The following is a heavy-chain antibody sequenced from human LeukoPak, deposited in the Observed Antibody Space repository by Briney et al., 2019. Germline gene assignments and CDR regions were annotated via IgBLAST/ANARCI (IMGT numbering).Heavy chain of an antibody. D-gene: IGHD1-26*01. CDR1: GFTFSRYA. J-gene: IGHJ4*02. Sequence: GGSLRLSCSAAGFTFSRYAMHWVRQAPGKGLEYVSGINDNGGRTHYGDSVKGRFSISRDNSKNTLHLQMSTLRAEDTALYYCVKDVGGSYAFDYWGQGILVTVSS. CDR2: INDNGGRT. CDR3: VKDVGGSYAFDY. V-gene: IGHV3-64D*09.